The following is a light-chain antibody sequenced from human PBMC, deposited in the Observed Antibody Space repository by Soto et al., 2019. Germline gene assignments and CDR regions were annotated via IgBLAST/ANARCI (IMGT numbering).Light chain of an antibody. Sequence: EIVLTQSPGILSLSPGVRATLSCRASQSVSSSYLAWYQQEPGQAPRLLIYGASSRATGIPDRFSGSGSGTDFTLTISRLEPEDFAVYYCQQYGSSPLTFGGGTKVEIK. J-gene: IGKJ4*01. CDR3: QQYGSSPLT. CDR1: QSVSSSY. V-gene: IGKV3-20*01. CDR2: GAS.